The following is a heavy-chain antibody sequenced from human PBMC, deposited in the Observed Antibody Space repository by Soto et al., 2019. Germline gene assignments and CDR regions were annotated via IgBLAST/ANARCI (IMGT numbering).Heavy chain of an antibody. CDR3: ARDLCPLGSGSPCPTFGLDV. CDR1: GYTFTGHY. V-gene: IGHV1-2*02. CDR2: LKSDNGGT. D-gene: IGHD3-10*01. Sequence: QVQLVQSGAEVKPPGASVQVSCEASGYTFTGHYMPWVRQVSGKRLEYLAWLKSDNGGTYYAPKFQGRFTFTRDTSTTTAYMELSGLQSDETAVYFCARDLCPLGSGSPCPTFGLDVWGQGTTVTVSS. J-gene: IGHJ6*02.